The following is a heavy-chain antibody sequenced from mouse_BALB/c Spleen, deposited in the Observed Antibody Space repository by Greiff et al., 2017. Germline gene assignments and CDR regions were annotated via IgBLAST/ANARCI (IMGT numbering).Heavy chain of an antibody. CDR2: ISSGGGST. Sequence: EVMLVESGGGLVKPGGSLKLSCAASGFAFSSYDMSWVRQTPEKRLEWVAYISSGGGSTYYPDTVKGRFTISRDNAKNTLYLQMSSLKSEDTAMYYCARHRDDYGYYFDYWGQGTTLTVSS. CDR3: ARHRDDYGYYFDY. J-gene: IGHJ2*01. D-gene: IGHD2-4*01. V-gene: IGHV5-12-1*01. CDR1: GFAFSSYD.